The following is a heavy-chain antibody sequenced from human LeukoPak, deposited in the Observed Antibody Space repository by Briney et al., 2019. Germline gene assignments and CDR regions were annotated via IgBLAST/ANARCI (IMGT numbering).Heavy chain of an antibody. CDR1: GFTFKTQW. CDR3: ARVPSFDY. J-gene: IGHJ4*02. Sequence: GGSLRLSCAVSGFTFKTQWMHWVRQAPGKGLVWVARINTDGSSTSYADSVEGRFTISRDNSKNTLYLQMNSLRAEDTAVYYCARVPSFDYWGQGTLVTVSS. V-gene: IGHV3-74*01. CDR2: INTDGSST.